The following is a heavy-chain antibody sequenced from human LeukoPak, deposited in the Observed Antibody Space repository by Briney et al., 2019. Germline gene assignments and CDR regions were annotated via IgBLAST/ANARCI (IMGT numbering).Heavy chain of an antibody. V-gene: IGHV4-34*01. J-gene: IGHJ4*02. CDR1: GGSFSGYY. D-gene: IGHD5-24*01. Sequence: NPSETLSLTCAVYGGSFSGYYWSWIRQPPGKGLEWIGEINHSGSTNYNPSLKSRVTISVDTSKNQFSLKLSSVTAADTAVYYCARITRDGIDYWGQGTLVTVSS. CDR2: INHSGST. CDR3: ARITRDGIDY.